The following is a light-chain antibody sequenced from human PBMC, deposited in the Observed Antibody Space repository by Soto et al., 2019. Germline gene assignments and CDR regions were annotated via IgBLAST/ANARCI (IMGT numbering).Light chain of an antibody. J-gene: IGLJ1*01. V-gene: IGLV1-44*01. CDR1: SSNIGSNT. Sequence: QSVLTQPPSASGTPGQMVTSSCSGSSSNIGSNTVNWYQQLPGTAPKLLIYSNNQRPSGVPDRFSGPKSGTSASLAISGLQSEDEADYYCAAWDDSLNGYVFGTGTRSPS. CDR2: SNN. CDR3: AAWDDSLNGYV.